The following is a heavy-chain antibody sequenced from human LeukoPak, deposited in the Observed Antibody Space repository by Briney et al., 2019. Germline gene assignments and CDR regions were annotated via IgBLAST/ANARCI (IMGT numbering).Heavy chain of an antibody. V-gene: IGHV3-74*01. CDR2: ISSDGSST. CDR1: GFTFSSYW. D-gene: IGHD1-26*01. CDR3: ARGYSGTYRVDY. Sequence: PGGSLRLSCAASGFTFSSYWMHWVRQAPGKGLLWVSHISSDGSSTTYSDSLKGRFTISRDNAKNTLYLQMNSLRAEDTAVYYCARGYSGTYRVDYWGQGTLVTVSS. J-gene: IGHJ4*02.